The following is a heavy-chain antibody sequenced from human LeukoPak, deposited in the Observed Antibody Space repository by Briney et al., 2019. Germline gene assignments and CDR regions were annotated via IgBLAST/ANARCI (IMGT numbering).Heavy chain of an antibody. CDR2: ISVSNGNT. D-gene: IGHD6-13*01. V-gene: IGHV1-18*04. CDR3: ARVVVAAAAGTDWFDP. CDR1: GYSLKDYF. Sequence: ASVKVSCKASGYSLKDYFIHWLRQAPGQGLEWMGWISVSNGNTQYAERLQGRVTMTTDTSTTTAYMELSSLKSDDTAIYYCARVVVAAAAGTDWFDPWGQGTLVTVS. J-gene: IGHJ5*02.